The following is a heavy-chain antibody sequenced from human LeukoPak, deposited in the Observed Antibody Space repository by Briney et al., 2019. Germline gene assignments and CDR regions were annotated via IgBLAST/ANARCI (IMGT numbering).Heavy chain of an antibody. Sequence: GGSLRLSCAASGFTFRTYAMSWVRQAPGKGLEWVSSISDSGDATYYVDSVKGQFTISRDNPKNTLYLQMSSLRAEDTAVYYCTEWFFGYSGSYSALDIWGQGTMVTVSS. J-gene: IGHJ3*02. CDR2: ISDSGDAT. D-gene: IGHD1-26*01. V-gene: IGHV3-23*01. CDR1: GFTFRTYA. CDR3: TEWFFGYSGSYSALDI.